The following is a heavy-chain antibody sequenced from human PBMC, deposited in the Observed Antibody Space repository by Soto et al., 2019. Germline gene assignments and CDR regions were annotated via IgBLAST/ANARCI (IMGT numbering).Heavy chain of an antibody. CDR1: GFTVSSNY. D-gene: IGHD6-19*01. CDR2: IYSGGST. J-gene: IGHJ6*02. V-gene: IGHV3-53*01. Sequence: GGSLRLSCAASGFTVSSNYMSWVRQAPGKGLEWVSVIYSGGSTYYADSVKGRFTISRDNSKNTLYLQMNSLRAEDTAVYYCARVVAGTVLFHYGMDVWGQGTTVTVSS. CDR3: ARVVAGTVLFHYGMDV.